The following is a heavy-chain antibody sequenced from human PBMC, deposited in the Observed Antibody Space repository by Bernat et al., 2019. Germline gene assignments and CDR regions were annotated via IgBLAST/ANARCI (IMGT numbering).Heavy chain of an antibody. CDR1: GFTFSNAW. Sequence: EVQLVESGGGLVKPGGSLRLSCAASGFTFSNAWMSWVRQAPGKGLEWVGRIKSNTDGGTTDYAAPVKGRFTISRDDSKNTLYLQMNSMKTEDTAVYYCTTDRGGATTSFSYWGQGTLVTVAS. V-gene: IGHV3-15*01. J-gene: IGHJ4*02. CDR2: IKSNTDGGTT. D-gene: IGHD1-26*01. CDR3: TTDRGGATTSFSY.